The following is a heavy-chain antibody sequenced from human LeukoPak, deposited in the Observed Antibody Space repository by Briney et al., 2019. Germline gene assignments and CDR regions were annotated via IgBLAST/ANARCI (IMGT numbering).Heavy chain of an antibody. CDR1: GFTFSNYW. CDR2: INTDGTGT. V-gene: IGHV3-74*01. CDR3: ARVKSGSYYPIDY. Sequence: GGSLRLSCAASGFTFSNYWMHWVRQTAGKGLVWVSRINTDGTGTSYADSVKGRFTITRDGAKNTLYLQMSGLRAEDTAVYYCARVKSGSYYPIDYWGQGTLVTVSS. D-gene: IGHD1-26*01. J-gene: IGHJ4*02.